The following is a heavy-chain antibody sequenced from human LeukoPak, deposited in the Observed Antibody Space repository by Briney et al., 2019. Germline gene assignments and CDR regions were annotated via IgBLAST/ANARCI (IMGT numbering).Heavy chain of an antibody. D-gene: IGHD1-26*01. CDR3: AKGEWEPDYFDY. Sequence: PGGSLRLSCAASGFTFSSFAMHWVRQPSGKGLEWVAFIRYDGSHQYYADSVKGRVTISRDNSKNTLYLQMNSLRAEDTAVYYCAKGEWEPDYFDYWGQGTLVTVSS. V-gene: IGHV3-30*02. CDR2: IRYDGSHQ. CDR1: GFTFSSFA. J-gene: IGHJ4*02.